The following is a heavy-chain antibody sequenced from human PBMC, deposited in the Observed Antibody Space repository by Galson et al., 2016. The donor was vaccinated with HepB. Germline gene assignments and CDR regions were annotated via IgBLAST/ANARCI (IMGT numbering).Heavy chain of an antibody. CDR2: ISDDGSTN. V-gene: IGHV3-30-3*01. J-gene: IGHJ5*02. CDR1: GFTFSNYA. CDR3: AREGGYCRSTSCYSWFDP. Sequence: SLRLSCAASGFTFSNYAMHWVRQAPGKGLEWVALISDDGSTNYYGDSVKGRFTISRDSSKSTLYLQMNSLRTEDTAVYYCAREGGYCRSTSCYSWFDPWGQGNQVTVSS. D-gene: IGHD2-2*02.